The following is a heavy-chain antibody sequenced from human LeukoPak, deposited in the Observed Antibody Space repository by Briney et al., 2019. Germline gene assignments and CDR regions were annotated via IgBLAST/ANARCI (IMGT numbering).Heavy chain of an antibody. CDR1: GFTFSSYT. V-gene: IGHV3-21*01. CDR3: TKGGGDSCCE. J-gene: IGHJ4*02. Sequence: GGSLRLSCEASGFTFSSYTMNWVRQAPGKGLEWVSSISSSSSYIYYADSVKGRFTISRDNAKNSLCLQMNSLRAEDTAVHYCTKGGGDSCCEWGQGTLVTVSS. D-gene: IGHD2-15*01. CDR2: ISSSSSYI.